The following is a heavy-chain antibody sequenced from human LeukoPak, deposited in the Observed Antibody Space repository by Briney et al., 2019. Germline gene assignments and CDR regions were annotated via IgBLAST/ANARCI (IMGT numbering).Heavy chain of an antibody. V-gene: IGHV4-34*01. Sequence: PSETLSLTCAVYGGSFSGYYWSWIRQPPGKGLEWIGEINHSGSTNYNPSLKSRFTISVDTSKNQFSLKLSSVTAADTAVYYCARGLSGYYPDDAFDIWGQGTMVTVSS. CDR1: GGSFSGYY. CDR3: ARGLSGYYPDDAFDI. J-gene: IGHJ3*02. CDR2: INHSGST. D-gene: IGHD3-22*01.